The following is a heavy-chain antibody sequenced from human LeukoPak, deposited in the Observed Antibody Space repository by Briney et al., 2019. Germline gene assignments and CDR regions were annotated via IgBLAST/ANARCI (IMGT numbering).Heavy chain of an antibody. D-gene: IGHD3-3*01. CDR1: GGTFSSYA. CDR3: ARSRDFWSGYSHNYYGMDV. Sequence: SVEVSCKASGGTFSSYAISWVRQAPGQGLEWMGGIIPIFGTANYAQKFQGRVTITADESTSTAYMELSSLRSEDTAVYYCARSRDFWSGYSHNYYGMDVWGQGTTVTVSS. CDR2: IIPIFGTA. J-gene: IGHJ6*02. V-gene: IGHV1-69*01.